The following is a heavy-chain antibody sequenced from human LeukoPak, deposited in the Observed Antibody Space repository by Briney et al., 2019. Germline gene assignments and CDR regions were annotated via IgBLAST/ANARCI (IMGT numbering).Heavy chain of an antibody. V-gene: IGHV3-48*04. J-gene: IGHJ4*02. D-gene: IGHD3-10*01. Sequence: GGSLRLSCAASGFTFSSYSMNWVRQAPGKGLEWVSYISSSSSTIYYADSVKGRFTISRDNAKNSLYLQMNSLRAEDTAVYYCARDDWVYCYGSGSYYAFDYWGQGTLVTVSS. CDR2: ISSSSSTI. CDR1: GFTFSSYS. CDR3: ARDDWVYCYGSGSYYAFDY.